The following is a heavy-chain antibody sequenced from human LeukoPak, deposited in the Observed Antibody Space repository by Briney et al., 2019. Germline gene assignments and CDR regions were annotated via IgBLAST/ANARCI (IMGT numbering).Heavy chain of an antibody. CDR3: ARGVVGCSGGSCYASLFDY. CDR1: GGSISSGCCY. D-gene: IGHD2-15*01. CDR2: IYTSGSN. J-gene: IGHJ4*02. V-gene: IGHV4-61*02. Sequence: SQTLSLTCTVSGGSISSGCCYWSWIRQPAGKGLEWVGRIYTSGSNKYNPSLKSSVTVSVDTSKNQFSLKLSSVTAADTAVYYCARGVVGCSGGSCYASLFDYWGQGTLVTVSS.